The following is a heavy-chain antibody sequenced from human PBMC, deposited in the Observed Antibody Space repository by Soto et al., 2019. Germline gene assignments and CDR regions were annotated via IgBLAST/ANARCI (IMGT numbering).Heavy chain of an antibody. D-gene: IGHD6-6*01. Sequence: RQPPGRGPEWIGSIYYSGNTYYKPSLKSRVSISIDTSRNQFSLKLTSVTAADTGVYYCASSSPFHYWGPGILVTLL. CDR2: IYYSGNT. J-gene: IGHJ4*02. CDR3: ASSSPFHY. V-gene: IGHV4-39*01.